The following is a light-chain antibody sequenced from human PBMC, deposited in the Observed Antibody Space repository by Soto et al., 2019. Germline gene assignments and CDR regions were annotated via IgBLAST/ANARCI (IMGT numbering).Light chain of an antibody. CDR1: QSIGNW. J-gene: IGKJ3*01. V-gene: IGKV1-5*03. CDR2: KAS. Sequence: DVQMTQTPSSLSASVGDRVILTCRASQSIGNWLAWYQQKPGKAPKLLIYKASSLESGVPTRFSGSGSGTDFTLTSLSLQHEDFANYYCQQYNSYVFGPGTKVDIK. CDR3: QQYNSYV.